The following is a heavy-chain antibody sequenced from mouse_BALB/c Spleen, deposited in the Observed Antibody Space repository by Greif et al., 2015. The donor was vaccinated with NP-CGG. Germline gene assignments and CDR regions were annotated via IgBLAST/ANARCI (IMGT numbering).Heavy chain of an antibody. D-gene: IGHD2-4*01. Sequence: VQLQQSGAELVRPGSSVKISCKASGYAFSSYWMNWVKQRPGQGLEWIGQIYPGVGDTNYNGKFKGKATLTADKSSSTAYMQLSSLTSEDSAVYFCARYDYDYYAMDYWGQGTSVTVSS. CDR2: IYPGVGDT. CDR1: GYAFSSYW. J-gene: IGHJ4*01. V-gene: IGHV1-80*01. CDR3: ARYDYDYYAMDY.